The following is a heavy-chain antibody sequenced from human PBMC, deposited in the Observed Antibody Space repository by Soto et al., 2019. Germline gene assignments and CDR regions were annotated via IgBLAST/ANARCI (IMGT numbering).Heavy chain of an antibody. CDR3: ARERNTMILPVGFDP. J-gene: IGHJ5*02. CDR2: IYYSGST. V-gene: IGHV4-30-4*01. CDR1: GGSISSGDYY. Sequence: ASETLSLTCTVSGGSISSGDYYWSWIRQPPGKGLEWIGYIYYSGSTYYNPSLKSRVTISVDTSKNQFSLKLSSVTAADTAVYYCARERNTMILPVGFDPWGQGTLVTVSS. D-gene: IGHD3-22*01.